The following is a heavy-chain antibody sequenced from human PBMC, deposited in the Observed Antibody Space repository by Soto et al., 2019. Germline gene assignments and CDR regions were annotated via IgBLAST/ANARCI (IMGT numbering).Heavy chain of an antibody. J-gene: IGHJ4*02. CDR1: GGSFSGYY. Sequence: SETLSLTCAFYGGSFSGYYWTWIRQPPGTGLEWIGEINHSGSTNYNPSLKSRVTISVDTSKNQFSLKLTSVTAADTAVYYCAGDKILGLFDYWGQGTLVTVSS. V-gene: IGHV4-34*01. CDR3: AGDKILGLFDY. CDR2: INHSGST.